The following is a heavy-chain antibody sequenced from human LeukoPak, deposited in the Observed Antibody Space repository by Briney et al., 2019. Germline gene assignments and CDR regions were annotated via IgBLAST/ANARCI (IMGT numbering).Heavy chain of an antibody. Sequence: GGSLRLSCAASGFNFSGYAMSWVRQAPGKGLEWVSAISGSGGSTYYADSVKGRFTISRDNSKNTLYLQMNSLRAEDTAVYYCAKVGASFYYGMDVWGQGTTVTVSS. CDR1: GFNFSGYA. D-gene: IGHD1-1*01. V-gene: IGHV3-23*01. CDR3: AKVGASFYYGMDV. CDR2: ISGSGGST. J-gene: IGHJ6*02.